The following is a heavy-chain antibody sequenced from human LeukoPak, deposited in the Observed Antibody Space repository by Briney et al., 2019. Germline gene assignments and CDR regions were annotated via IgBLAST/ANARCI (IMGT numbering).Heavy chain of an antibody. CDR1: GFIFDNYG. Sequence: PGGSLRLSCSASGFIFDNYGMHWVRQFPGKDLEWVAGISWNSVNRDYGDSVKGRFTISRDNAKGSLYLQMNSLKLEDTALYYCAKSTWQYHYDGQIDQWGQRTLVTVS. CDR3: AKSTWQYHYDGQIDQ. V-gene: IGHV3-9*01. J-gene: IGHJ4*02. CDR2: ISWNSVNR. D-gene: IGHD3-22*01.